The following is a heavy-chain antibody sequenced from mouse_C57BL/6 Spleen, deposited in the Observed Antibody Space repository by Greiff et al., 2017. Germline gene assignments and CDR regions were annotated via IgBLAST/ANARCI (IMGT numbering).Heavy chain of an antibody. CDR3: ARSHDGYYPYAMDD. V-gene: IGHV1-64*01. J-gene: IGHJ4*01. Sequence: QVQLQQPGAELVKPGASVTLSCKASGYTFTSYWMHWVKQRPGQGLEWIGMIHPNSGSTNYNEKFKSKSTLTVDKSSSTAYMQLSSLTSEDSAVYYCARSHDGYYPYAMDDWGQGTSVTVSS. CDR2: IHPNSGST. D-gene: IGHD2-3*01. CDR1: GYTFTSYW.